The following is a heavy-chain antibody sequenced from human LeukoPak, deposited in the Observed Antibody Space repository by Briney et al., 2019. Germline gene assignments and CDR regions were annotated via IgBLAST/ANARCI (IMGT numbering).Heavy chain of an antibody. CDR1: GFTFSSYA. CDR3: ARDQRRYCSGGSCYSSWRLYY. D-gene: IGHD2-15*01. Sequence: GGSLRLSCAASGFTFSSYAMHWVRQAPGKGLEWVAVISYDGSNKYYADSVKGRFTISRDNSKNTLYLQMNSLRDEDTAVYYCARDQRRYCSGGSCYSSWRLYYSGQGTLVTVSS. V-gene: IGHV3-30-3*01. J-gene: IGHJ4*02. CDR2: ISYDGSNK.